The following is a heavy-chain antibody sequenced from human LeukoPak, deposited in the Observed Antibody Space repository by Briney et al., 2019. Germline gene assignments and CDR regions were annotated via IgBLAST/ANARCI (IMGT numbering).Heavy chain of an antibody. J-gene: IGHJ4*02. Sequence: SETLSLTCTVSGGSISSYYFNWVRQPPGKGLEWIGCIYYSGSTNYNPSLKSRVTISVDTSKNQFSLKLSSVTAADTAVYYCARSGSREVYWGQGTLVTVSS. CDR2: IYYSGST. V-gene: IGHV4-59*01. CDR3: ARSGSREVY. D-gene: IGHD6-13*01. CDR1: GGSISSYY.